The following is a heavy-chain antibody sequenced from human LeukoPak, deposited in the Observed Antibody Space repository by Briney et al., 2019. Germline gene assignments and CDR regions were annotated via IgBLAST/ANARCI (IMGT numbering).Heavy chain of an antibody. D-gene: IGHD5-12*01. CDR1: GGSISSSSYY. CDR3: ARDGGGSGYDNFDY. CDR2: IYYSGST. J-gene: IGHJ4*02. Sequence: PSETLSLTCTVSGGSISSSSYYWGWIRQPPGKGLEWIGSIYYSGSTYYNPSLKSRVTMSVDTSKNQFSLKLSSVTAADTAVYYCARDGGGSGYDNFDYWGQGTLVTVSS. V-gene: IGHV4-39*02.